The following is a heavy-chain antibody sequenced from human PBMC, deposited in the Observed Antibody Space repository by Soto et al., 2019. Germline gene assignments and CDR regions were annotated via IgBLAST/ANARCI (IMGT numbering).Heavy chain of an antibody. CDR2: IIPIFGTA. D-gene: IGHD3-22*01. V-gene: IGHV1-69*13. J-gene: IGHJ4*02. Sequence: SVRVSCQAPGGTFSSYAISWVRQAPGQGLEWMGGIIPIFGTANYAQKFQGRVTITADESTSTAYMELSSLRSEDTAVYYCARTPSYYYDSSGYLDYWGQGTLVTVSS. CDR1: GGTFSSYA. CDR3: ARTPSYYYDSSGYLDY.